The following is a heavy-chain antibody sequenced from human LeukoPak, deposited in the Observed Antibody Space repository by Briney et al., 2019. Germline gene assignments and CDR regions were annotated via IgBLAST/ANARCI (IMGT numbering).Heavy chain of an antibody. Sequence: GGSLRLSCAASGSTFSSYAMHWVRQAPGKGLEWVAVISYDGSNKYYADSVKGRFTISRDNSKNTLYLQMNSLRAEDTAVYYCAREKYYDFWSGYYLDYWGQGTLVTVSS. CDR2: ISYDGSNK. D-gene: IGHD3-3*01. CDR3: AREKYYDFWSGYYLDY. CDR1: GSTFSSYA. J-gene: IGHJ4*02. V-gene: IGHV3-30-3*01.